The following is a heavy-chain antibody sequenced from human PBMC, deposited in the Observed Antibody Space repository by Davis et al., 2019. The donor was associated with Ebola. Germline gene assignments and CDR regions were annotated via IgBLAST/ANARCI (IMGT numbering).Heavy chain of an antibody. V-gene: IGHV3-23*01. D-gene: IGHD3-16*01. CDR3: AKEIRPNDY. Sequence: PGGSLRLSCVVSGLTFSHYGMAWVRQAPGKGLEWVSSISFNGAGTHYADSVKGRFTISRDDSKNTLYLQMNSLRAGDTAVYYCAKEIRPNDYWGQGTLVTVSS. J-gene: IGHJ4*02. CDR2: ISFNGAGT. CDR1: GLTFSHYG.